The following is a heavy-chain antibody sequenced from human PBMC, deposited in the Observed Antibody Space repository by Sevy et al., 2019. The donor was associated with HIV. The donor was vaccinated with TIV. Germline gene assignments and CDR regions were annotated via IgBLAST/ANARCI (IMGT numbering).Heavy chain of an antibody. Sequence: SETLSLTCIVSGASMSNTAYYWGWIRQSPGKGLEWIASLRHGGYTFYYPSLKSRVTISADTSKNQFSLKLTSVSAADTSIYYCVGPKLTYTNGWHYFDYWGQGSVVTVSS. CDR1: GASMSNTAYY. V-gene: IGHV4-39*01. D-gene: IGHD2-8*01. CDR3: VGPKLTYTNGWHYFDY. J-gene: IGHJ4*02. CDR2: LRHGGYT.